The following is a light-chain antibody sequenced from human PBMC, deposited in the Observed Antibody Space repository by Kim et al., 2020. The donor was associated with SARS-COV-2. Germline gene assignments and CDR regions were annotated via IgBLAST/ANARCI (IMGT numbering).Light chain of an antibody. V-gene: IGLV3-19*01. CDR2: GKN. CDR1: SLRSYY. Sequence: SSELTQDPAVSVALGQTVRITCQGDSLRSYYASWYQQKPGQAPVLVIYGKNTRPSGIPDRFSASSSGNTASLTVTGAQAEDEADYYCNSRDTSGGHWVFGGGTQRTVL. CDR3: NSRDTSGGHWV. J-gene: IGLJ3*02.